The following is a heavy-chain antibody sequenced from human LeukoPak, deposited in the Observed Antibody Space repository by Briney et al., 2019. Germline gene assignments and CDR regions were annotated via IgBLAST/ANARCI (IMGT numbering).Heavy chain of an antibody. V-gene: IGHV4-34*01. CDR2: INHSGST. J-gene: IGHJ4*02. Sequence: KPSETLSLTCAVYGGSFSGYYWSWIRQPPGKGLEWIGEINHSGSTNYNPSLKSRVTISVDTSKNQFCLRLSSVTAADTAVYYCARGRIFDNWGQGTLVTVSS. CDR3: ARGRIFDN. CDR1: GGSFSGYY. D-gene: IGHD2-15*01.